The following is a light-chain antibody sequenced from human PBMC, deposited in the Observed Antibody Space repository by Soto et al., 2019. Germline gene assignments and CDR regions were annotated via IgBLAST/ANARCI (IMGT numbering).Light chain of an antibody. CDR3: QQYGSSPLT. CDR2: GAS. Sequence: EIVLTQSPGTLSLSPGERATLSCRASQSVSSSYLAWYQQKPGQAPRLLIYGASSRATGIPDRVSGSGSGTDFTLTISRLEPADFALYYCQQYGSSPLTFGQGTKVDIK. J-gene: IGKJ1*01. V-gene: IGKV3-20*01. CDR1: QSVSSSY.